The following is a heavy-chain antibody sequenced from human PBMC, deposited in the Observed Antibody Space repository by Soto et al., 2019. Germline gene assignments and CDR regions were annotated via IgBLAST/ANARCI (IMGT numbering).Heavy chain of an antibody. Sequence: HPGGSLRLSCAASGFTFSSYAMSWVRQAPGKGLEWVAAVIGSGGSTYYADSVKGRFTISRDNSKNTLYLQMNSLRAEDTAVYYCAKETGYSSSWFEFDYWGQGTLVTVSS. D-gene: IGHD6-13*01. CDR2: VIGSGGST. CDR1: GFTFSSYA. V-gene: IGHV3-23*01. J-gene: IGHJ4*02. CDR3: AKETGYSSSWFEFDY.